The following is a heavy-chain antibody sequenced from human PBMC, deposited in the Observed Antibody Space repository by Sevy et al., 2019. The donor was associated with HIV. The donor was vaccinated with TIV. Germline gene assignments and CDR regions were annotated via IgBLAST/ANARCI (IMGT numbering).Heavy chain of an antibody. J-gene: IGHJ4*02. CDR1: GFRFSIYA. D-gene: IGHD2-2*01. CDR3: AGEGCSKGYDY. V-gene: IGHV3-23*01. Sequence: GGSLRLSCTTSGFRFSIYAMTWVRQAPGKGLEWVSSFCMGGDRIYYADSVRGRFTISRDDSKNTLYLEMNNLRGEDTAKYYCAGEGCSKGYDYWGQGTLVTVSS. CDR2: FCMGGDRI.